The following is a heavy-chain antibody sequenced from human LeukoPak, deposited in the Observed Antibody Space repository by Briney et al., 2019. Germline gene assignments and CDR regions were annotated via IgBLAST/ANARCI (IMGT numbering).Heavy chain of an antibody. J-gene: IGHJ4*02. Sequence: GRSLRLSCAVSGFTFSSFGMQWVRQAPGKGLEGVAVTAYDGKGQYYADSVKGRFTISRDNSKNTLYLQMRRLRPEDTAVYFCANEVSSRVAHNFDYWGQGTLVTVSS. CDR2: TAYDGKGQ. CDR1: GFTFSSFG. V-gene: IGHV3-30*18. D-gene: IGHD2-15*01. CDR3: ANEVSSRVAHNFDY.